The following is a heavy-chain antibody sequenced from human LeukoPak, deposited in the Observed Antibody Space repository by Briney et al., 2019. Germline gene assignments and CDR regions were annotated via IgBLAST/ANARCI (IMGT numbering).Heavy chain of an antibody. J-gene: IGHJ6*02. D-gene: IGHD3-16*01. V-gene: IGHV3-21*01. Sequence: GGSLRLSCAASGFTFSSYSMNWVCQAPGKGLEWVSSISSSSSYIYYADSVKGRFTISRDNAKNSLYLQMNSLRAEDTAVYYCARDFVSGGMDVWGQGTTVTVSS. CDR2: ISSSSSYI. CDR1: GFTFSSYS. CDR3: ARDFVSGGMDV.